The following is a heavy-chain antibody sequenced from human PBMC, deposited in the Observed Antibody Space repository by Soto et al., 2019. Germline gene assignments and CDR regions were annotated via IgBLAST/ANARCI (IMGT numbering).Heavy chain of an antibody. V-gene: IGHV3-30*18. CDR3: AKERFRVYAECFDG. CDR2: ISYDGEKE. J-gene: IGHJ1*01. Sequence: VGSLRLSCASSVFAFRSFGMNCVRQSPGKGLEWVALISYDGEKEYYADSVKGRFTISRDNSDNTLFLRMSSLTSDDSGVYFCAKERFRVYAECFDGWCQGT. CDR1: VFAFRSFG. D-gene: IGHD3-16*01.